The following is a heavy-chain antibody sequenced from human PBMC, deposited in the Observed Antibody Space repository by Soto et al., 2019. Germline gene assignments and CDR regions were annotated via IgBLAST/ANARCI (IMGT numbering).Heavy chain of an antibody. CDR3: ASFNYDILTGYHIYLDY. D-gene: IGHD3-9*01. Sequence: GGSLRLSCAASGFTFSSYAMHWVRQAPGKGLEWVAVISYDGSNKYYADSVKGRFTISRDNSKNTLYLQMNSLRAEDTAVYYCASFNYDILTGYHIYLDYWGQGTLVTVSS. J-gene: IGHJ4*02. CDR2: ISYDGSNK. V-gene: IGHV3-30-3*01. CDR1: GFTFSSYA.